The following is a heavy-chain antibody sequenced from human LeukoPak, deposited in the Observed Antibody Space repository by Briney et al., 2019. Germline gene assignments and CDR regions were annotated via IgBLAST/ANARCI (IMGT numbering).Heavy chain of an antibody. CDR3: ARNPVLVRGYYYYYGMDV. D-gene: IGHD3-10*01. V-gene: IGHV3-33*01. CDR2: IWYDGSNK. Sequence: PGGSLRLSCAASGFTFSSYSMHWVRQAPGKGLEWVAVIWYDGSNKYYADSVKGRFTISRDNSKNTLYLQMNSLRAEDTAVYYCARNPVLVRGYYYYYGMDVWGQGTTVTVSS. CDR1: GFTFSSYS. J-gene: IGHJ6*02.